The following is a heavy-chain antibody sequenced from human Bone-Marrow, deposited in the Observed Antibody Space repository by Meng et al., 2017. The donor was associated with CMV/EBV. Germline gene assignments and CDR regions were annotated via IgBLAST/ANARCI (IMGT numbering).Heavy chain of an antibody. CDR1: GGSISSYY. CDR2: ISYSGST. J-gene: IGHJ2*01. V-gene: IGHV4-59*01. D-gene: IGHD1-1*01. Sequence: SETLSLTCTVSGGSISSYYWSWIRQPPGKVLEWIGYISYSGSTNYNPSLKSRVTISVDTSKNQFSLKLRSVTAADTAVYYCARRTTNYYWYFDLWGRGTLVTVSS. CDR3: ARRTTNYYWYFDL.